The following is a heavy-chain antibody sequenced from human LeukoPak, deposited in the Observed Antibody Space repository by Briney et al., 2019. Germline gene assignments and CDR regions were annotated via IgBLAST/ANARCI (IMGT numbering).Heavy chain of an antibody. CDR3: ARAFSHDYGDYAYAFDI. CDR2: IKQDGSEK. Sequence: PSETLSLTCTVSGGSISSYYWSWIRQPPGKGLEWVANIKQDGSEKYYVDSVKGRFTISRDNAKNSLYLQMNSLRAEDTAVYYCARAFSHDYGDYAYAFDIWGQGTMVTVSS. CDR1: GGSISSYY. J-gene: IGHJ3*02. D-gene: IGHD4-17*01. V-gene: IGHV3-7*01.